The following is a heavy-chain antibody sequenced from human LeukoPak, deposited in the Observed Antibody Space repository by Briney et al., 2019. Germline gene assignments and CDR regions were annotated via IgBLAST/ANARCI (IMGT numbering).Heavy chain of an antibody. J-gene: IGHJ4*02. CDR3: ARAEEWELPPKNY. CDR2: INPNSGGT. CDR1: GYTFTGYY. D-gene: IGHD1-26*01. V-gene: IGHV1-2*02. Sequence: ASVKVSCKASGYTFTGYYMHWVRQAPGQGLEWMGWINPNSGGTNYAQKFQGRVTMTRDTSIGTAYMELSRLRSDDTAVYYCARAEEWELPPKNYWGQGTLVTVSS.